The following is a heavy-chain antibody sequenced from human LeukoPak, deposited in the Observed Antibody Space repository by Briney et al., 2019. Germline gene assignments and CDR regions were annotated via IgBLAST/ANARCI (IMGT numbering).Heavy chain of an antibody. CDR1: GGSFSGYY. D-gene: IGHD3-22*01. J-gene: IGHJ4*02. CDR3: ARAPKTNYYDSSGYYLYYFDY. V-gene: IGHV4-34*01. CDR2: INHSGST. Sequence: SETLSLTCAVYGGSFSGYYWSWIRQPPGKGLEWIGEINHSGSTDYNPSLKSRVTISVDTSKNQFSLKLSSVTAADTAVYYCARAPKTNYYDSSGYYLYYFDYWGQGTLVTVSS.